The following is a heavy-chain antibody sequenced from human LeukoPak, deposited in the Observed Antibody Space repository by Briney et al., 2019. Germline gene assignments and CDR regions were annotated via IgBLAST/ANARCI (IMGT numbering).Heavy chain of an antibody. CDR1: GFTFSSYS. CDR3: AASYGDYLFDY. J-gene: IGHJ4*02. Sequence: PGGSLRLSCAASGFTFSSYSMNWARQAPGKGLEWVSSISSSSSYIYYADSVKGRFTISRDNAKNSLYLQMNSLRAEDTAVYYCAASYGDYLFDYWGQGTLVTVSS. D-gene: IGHD4-17*01. V-gene: IGHV3-21*01. CDR2: ISSSSSYI.